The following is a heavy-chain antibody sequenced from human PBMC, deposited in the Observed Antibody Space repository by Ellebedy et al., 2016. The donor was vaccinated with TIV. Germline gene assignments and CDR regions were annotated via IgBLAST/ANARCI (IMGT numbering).Heavy chain of an antibody. Sequence: GESLKISCKGSGYSFTSYWISWVRQMPGKGLEWMGRIDPSDSYTNYSPSFQGHVTISADKSISTAYLQWSSLKASDTAMYYCASRHGDYGSSGYYEAMGYFDYWGQGTLVTVSS. CDR2: IDPSDSYT. CDR3: ASRHGDYGSSGYYEAMGYFDY. J-gene: IGHJ4*02. CDR1: GYSFTSYW. V-gene: IGHV5-10-1*01. D-gene: IGHD3-22*01.